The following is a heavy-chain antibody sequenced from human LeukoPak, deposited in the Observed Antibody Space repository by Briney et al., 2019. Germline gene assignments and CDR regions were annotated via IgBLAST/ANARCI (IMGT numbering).Heavy chain of an antibody. V-gene: IGHV4-34*01. CDR3: ARGLYGDYGWYFDL. Sequence: SETLSLTCAVYWGSFSGYYWSWIRPPPGKGLEWIGEINHSGSTNYNPSLKSRVTISVDTSKNQFSLKLSSVTAADTAVYYCARGLYGDYGWYFDLWGRGTLVTVSS. D-gene: IGHD4-17*01. CDR2: INHSGST. CDR1: WGSFSGYY. J-gene: IGHJ2*01.